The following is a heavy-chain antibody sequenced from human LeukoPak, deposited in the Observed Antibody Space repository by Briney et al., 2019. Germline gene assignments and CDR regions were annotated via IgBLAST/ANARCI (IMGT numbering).Heavy chain of an antibody. Sequence: PGRSLRLSCAAAGFSFSDYGMHWVRQAPGKGLEWVALMSKDGIKTNYADSVKGRFTISRDISKNTLYLQMNSLRAEDTALYFCAKSSGFGGLFDSWGQGTRVTVS. J-gene: IGHJ4*02. CDR3: AKSSGFGGLFDS. CDR1: GFSFSDYG. CDR2: MSKDGIKT. V-gene: IGHV3-30*18. D-gene: IGHD3-10*01.